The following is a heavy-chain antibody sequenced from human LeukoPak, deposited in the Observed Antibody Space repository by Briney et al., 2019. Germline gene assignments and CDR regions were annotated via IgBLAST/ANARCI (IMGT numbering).Heavy chain of an antibody. CDR3: AKDGSTVIRYCFDY. CDR2: IWYDGSNK. CDR1: GFTFSSYG. V-gene: IGHV3-33*06. J-gene: IGHJ4*02. Sequence: SGGSLRLSCAASGFTFSSYGMHWVRQAPGKGLEWVAGIWYDGSNKYYADSVKGRFTISRDNSKNTLYLQMNSLRAEDTAVYYCAKDGSTVIRYCFDYWGQGTLVTVSS. D-gene: IGHD4-17*01.